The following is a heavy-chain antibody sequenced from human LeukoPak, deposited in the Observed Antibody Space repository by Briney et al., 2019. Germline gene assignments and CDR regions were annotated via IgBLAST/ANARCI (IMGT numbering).Heavy chain of an antibody. V-gene: IGHV3-21*01. CDR1: GFTFSSYS. Sequence: TGGSLRLSCAASGFTFSSYSMHWVRQAPGKGLEWVSSISIRMSKNYADSVKGRFTISRDNAKNSLDLQMDSLRDEDTAVYYCANSPESTPYYYYGMDVWGQGTTVTVSS. J-gene: IGHJ6*02. CDR2: ISIRMSK. D-gene: IGHD2-2*01. CDR3: ANSPESTPYYYYGMDV.